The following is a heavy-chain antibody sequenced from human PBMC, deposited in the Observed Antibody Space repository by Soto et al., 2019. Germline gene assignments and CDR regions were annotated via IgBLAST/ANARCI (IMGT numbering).Heavy chain of an antibody. V-gene: IGHV1-46*01. CDR1: GYTFTSYY. J-gene: IGHJ4*02. D-gene: IGHD2-2*01. CDR3: EPGLPRHQPIDH. Sequence: ASVKVSCKASGYTFTSYYMHWVRQAPGQGLEGMGIINPSGGSTSYAQKFQGRVTMTRDTSTSTVYMELSSLRSEATAVYYCEPGLPRHQPIDHWGQGTLVTVSS. CDR2: INPSGGST.